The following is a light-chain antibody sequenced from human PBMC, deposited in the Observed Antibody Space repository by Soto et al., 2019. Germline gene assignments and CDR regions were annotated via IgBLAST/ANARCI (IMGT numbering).Light chain of an antibody. CDR2: WAS. Sequence: DIVMTQSPEYLAVSLGERATINCKSSQNVLYSSNNKNLIAWYQQKPGQPPKLLIYWASTRESGVPDRFSGSGSVRDFTLTISSLQADDVALYYCQQYYSPPRYTFGQRTRLEIK. V-gene: IGKV4-1*01. CDR3: QQYYSPPRYT. CDR1: QNVLYSSNNKNL. J-gene: IGKJ2*01.